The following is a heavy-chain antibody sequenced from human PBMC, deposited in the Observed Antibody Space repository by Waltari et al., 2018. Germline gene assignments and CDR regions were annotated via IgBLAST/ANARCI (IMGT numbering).Heavy chain of an antibody. V-gene: IGHV4-39*01. CDR1: GGSISSSSYY. CDR3: ARPRRDGYNSFDY. J-gene: IGHJ4*02. D-gene: IGHD5-12*01. Sequence: QLQLQESGPGLVKPSETLSLTCTVSGGSISSSSYYWGWLRQPPGKGLAWIGSIYYSGSTYYNPSLKSRVTISVDTSKNQFSLKLSSVTAADTAVYYCARPRRDGYNSFDYWGQGTLVTVSS. CDR2: IYYSGST.